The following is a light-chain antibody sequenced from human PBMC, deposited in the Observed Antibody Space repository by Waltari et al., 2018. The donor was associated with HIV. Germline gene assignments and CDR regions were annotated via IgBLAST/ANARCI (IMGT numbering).Light chain of an antibody. CDR3: QQSFDVPLV. CDR2: DAS. CDR1: QSISIY. V-gene: IGKV1-39*01. Sequence: DIQMTPSPSSLSASVGLSVTISCRASQSISIYLNWYQQKPGKAPNLLIYDASSLQSGLPSRFSGSGSGTDFTLTITDLQPEEFATYFCQQSFDVPLVFGPGTKVD. J-gene: IGKJ3*01.